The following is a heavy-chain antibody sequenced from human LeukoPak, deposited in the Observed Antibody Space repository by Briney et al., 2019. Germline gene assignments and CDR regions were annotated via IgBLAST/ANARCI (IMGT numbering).Heavy chain of an antibody. V-gene: IGHV1-69*13. CDR2: IIPIFGTA. D-gene: IGHD2/OR15-2a*01. J-gene: IGHJ5*02. CDR1: GGTFSSYA. Sequence: SVKVSCKASGGTFSSYAISWVRQAPGQGLEWMGGIIPIFGTANYAQKFQGRVTITADESTSTAYMELRSLRSDDTAVYYCARVVLGYFRSGGWFDPWGQGTLVTVSS. CDR3: ARVVLGYFRSGGWFDP.